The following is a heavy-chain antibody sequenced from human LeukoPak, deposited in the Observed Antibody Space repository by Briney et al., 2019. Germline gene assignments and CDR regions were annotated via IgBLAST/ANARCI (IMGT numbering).Heavy chain of an antibody. CDR1: GYTFTSYY. CDR3: ARQQVAGNYYYYYGMDV. CDR2: INPSGGST. V-gene: IGHV1-46*01. Sequence: GASVKVSCKASGYTFTSYYMHWVRQAPGQGLEWMGIINPSGGSTSYAQKFQGRVTMTRDTSTSTVYMELSSLRSEDKAVYYCARQQVAGNYYYYYGMDVWGQGTTVTVSS. J-gene: IGHJ6*02. D-gene: IGHD2-15*01.